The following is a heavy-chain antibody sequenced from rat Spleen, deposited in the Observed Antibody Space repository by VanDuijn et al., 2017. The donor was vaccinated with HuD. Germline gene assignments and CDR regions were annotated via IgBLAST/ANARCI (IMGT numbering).Heavy chain of an antibody. Sequence: EVQLQESGPGLVKPSQSLSLTCSVTGYSITSGYRWNWIRKFPGNKLEWMGFINKAGITKYNPSLESRISITRDTSKNQFFLQVNSVTTEDTATYYCATGGFDYSTYLPFAYWAQGTLVTVSS. J-gene: IGHJ3*01. CDR2: INKAGIT. CDR3: ATGGFDYSTYLPFAY. D-gene: IGHD1-2*01. CDR1: GYSITSGYR. V-gene: IGHV3-3*01.